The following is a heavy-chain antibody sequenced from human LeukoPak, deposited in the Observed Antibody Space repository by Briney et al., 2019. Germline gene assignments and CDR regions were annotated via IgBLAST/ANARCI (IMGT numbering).Heavy chain of an antibody. J-gene: IGHJ4*02. V-gene: IGHV3-23*01. CDR2: ISGSGGST. CDR3: AKAYCGGDCYSGVDFFDY. CDR1: GFTFSTHE. D-gene: IGHD2-21*02. Sequence: GGSLRLACVGSGFTFSTHEMNWVRQAPGKGLEWVSAISGSGGSTYYADSVKGRFTISRDNSKNTLYLQMNSLRAEDTAVYYCAKAYCGGDCYSGVDFFDYWGQGTLVTVSS.